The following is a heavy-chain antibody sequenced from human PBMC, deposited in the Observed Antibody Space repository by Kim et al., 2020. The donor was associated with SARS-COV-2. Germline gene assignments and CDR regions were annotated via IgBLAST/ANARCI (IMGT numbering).Heavy chain of an antibody. D-gene: IGHD3-9*01. Sequence: GGSLRLSCAASGFTFSSYAMSWVRQAPGKGLEWVSAISGSGGSTYYADSVKGRFTISRDNSKNTLYLQMNSLRAEDTAVYYCAKDTSAFDWYNGDAFDIWGQGTMVTVSS. CDR3: AKDTSAFDWYNGDAFDI. CDR2: ISGSGGST. J-gene: IGHJ3*02. V-gene: IGHV3-23*01. CDR1: GFTFSSYA.